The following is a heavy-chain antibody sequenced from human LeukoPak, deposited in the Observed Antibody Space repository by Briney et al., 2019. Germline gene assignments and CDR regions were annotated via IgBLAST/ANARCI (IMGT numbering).Heavy chain of an antibody. CDR2: ISSSSSTI. CDR3: ARGAPLLLWFGELGIYMDV. J-gene: IGHJ6*03. Sequence: GGSLRLSCAASGFTFSSYSMNWVRQAPGKGLEWVSYISSSSSTIYYADSVKGRFTISRDNAKNSLYLQMNSLRAEDTAVYYCARGAPLLLWFGELGIYMDVWGKGTTVTVSS. V-gene: IGHV3-48*01. D-gene: IGHD3-10*01. CDR1: GFTFSSYS.